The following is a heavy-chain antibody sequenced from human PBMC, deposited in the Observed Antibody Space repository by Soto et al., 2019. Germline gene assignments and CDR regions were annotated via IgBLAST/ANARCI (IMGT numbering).Heavy chain of an antibody. J-gene: IGHJ3*02. D-gene: IGHD3-22*01. CDR1: GFTFSIHW. Sequence: EVQLVESGGGLVQPGGSLRLSCAASGFTFSIHWMSWVRQAPGKGLEWVANIKQDGSEKYYVDSVKGRFTTSRDNAKKTQSLQMNSLGAEYSAVYYCARANSYDSSGYYYVGAFDIWGQGTVFTVSS. V-gene: IGHV3-7*01. CDR3: ARANSYDSSGYYYVGAFDI. CDR2: IKQDGSEK.